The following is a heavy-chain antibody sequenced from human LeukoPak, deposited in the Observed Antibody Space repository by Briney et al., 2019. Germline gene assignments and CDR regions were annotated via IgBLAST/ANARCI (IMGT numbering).Heavy chain of an antibody. CDR3: ARVPPDCSSTSCYTGWSRDYYYYYMDV. V-gene: IGHV4-39*07. D-gene: IGHD2-2*02. J-gene: IGHJ6*03. CDR1: GGSISSSSYY. CDR2: IYYSGST. Sequence: SETLSLTCTVSGGSISSSSYYWGWIRQPPGKGLEWIGSIYYSGSTYYNPSLKSRVTISVDTSKNQFSLKLSSVTAADTAVYYCARVPPDCSSTSCYTGWSRDYYYYYMDVWGKGTTVTVSS.